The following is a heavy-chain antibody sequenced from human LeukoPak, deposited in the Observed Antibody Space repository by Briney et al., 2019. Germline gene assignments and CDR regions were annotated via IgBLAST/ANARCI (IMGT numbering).Heavy chain of an antibody. CDR1: GFALSSYW. CDR2: INSDGSTT. J-gene: IGHJ3*02. CDR3: ARGSGFYGDYGAFDI. D-gene: IGHD4-17*01. V-gene: IGHV3-74*01. Sequence: GGSLRLSCAASGFALSSYWMHWVRQAPGKGLVWVSRINSDGSTTNYADSVKGRFTISRDNAKNTLYLQMNSLRAEDTAIYYCARGSGFYGDYGAFDIWGQGTTVTVSS.